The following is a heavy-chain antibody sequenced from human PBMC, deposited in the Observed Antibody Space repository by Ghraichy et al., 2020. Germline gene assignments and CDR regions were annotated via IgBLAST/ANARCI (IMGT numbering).Heavy chain of an antibody. D-gene: IGHD3-22*01. V-gene: IGHV1-69*13. J-gene: IGHJ4*02. Sequence: SVKVSCKASGGTFSSYAISWVRQAPGQGLEWMGGIIPIFGTANYAQKFQGRVTITADESTSTAYMELSSLRSEDTAVYYCARGPDYYYSSGYYFGYWGQGTLVTVSS. CDR3: ARGPDYYYSSGYYFGY. CDR2: IIPIFGTA. CDR1: GGTFSSYA.